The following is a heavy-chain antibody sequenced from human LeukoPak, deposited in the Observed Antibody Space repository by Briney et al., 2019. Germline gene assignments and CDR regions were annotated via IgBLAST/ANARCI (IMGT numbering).Heavy chain of an antibody. CDR2: IKQDGSEK. J-gene: IGHJ3*02. CDR3: AREPSGVYAFDI. D-gene: IGHD3-10*01. CDR1: GFTFSSYR. V-gene: IGHV3-7*01. Sequence: GGSLRLSCAASGFTFSSYRMNWVRQAPGKGLEWVANIKQDGSEKYYVDSVKGRFTISRDNAKNSLYLQMNSLRAEDTAVYYCAREPSGVYAFDIWGQGTMVTVSS.